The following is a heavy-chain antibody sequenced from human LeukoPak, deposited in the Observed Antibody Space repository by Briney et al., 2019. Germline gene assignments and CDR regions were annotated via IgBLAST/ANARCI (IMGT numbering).Heavy chain of an antibody. CDR1: GYTFTSYC. Sequence: ASVKVSCKASGYTFTSYCMHWVRQAPGQGLEWMGIINPSGGSTSYAQKFQGRVTMTRDTSTSTVYMELSSLRSEDTAVYYCARDRDLSSSWYYHYYYGMDVWGQGTTVTVSS. D-gene: IGHD6-13*01. V-gene: IGHV1-46*01. CDR3: ARDRDLSSSWYYHYYYGMDV. CDR2: INPSGGST. J-gene: IGHJ6*02.